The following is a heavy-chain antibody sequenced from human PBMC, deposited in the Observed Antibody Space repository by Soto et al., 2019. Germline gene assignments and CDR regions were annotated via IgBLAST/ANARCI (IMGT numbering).Heavy chain of an antibody. CDR1: GFTFSSYW. J-gene: IGHJ4*02. D-gene: IGHD2-8*02. V-gene: IGHV3-74*01. Sequence: PGGSLRLSCAASGFTFSSYWMHWVRQVPGKGLVWVSRVGISGGGTTYADSVKGRFTISRDNSKNTLYLQMNSLRDEDTAVYYCARDKPPAGGVTISDSWGQGVLVTVSS. CDR3: ARDKPPAGGVTISDS. CDR2: VGISGGGT.